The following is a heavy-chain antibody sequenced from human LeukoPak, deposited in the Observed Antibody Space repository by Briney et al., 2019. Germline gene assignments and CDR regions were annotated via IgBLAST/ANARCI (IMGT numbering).Heavy chain of an antibody. V-gene: IGHV3-30*04. Sequence: GGSLRLSCAASGFNTNKYAMTWVRQAPGKGLEWVALISYDGSNEYYADSVRGRFTISRDNSKFTLYMQMNSLRAEDTAVYYCARVRAGYCTSTSCYTGMDVWGQGTTVTVSS. J-gene: IGHJ6*02. CDR3: ARVRAGYCTSTSCYTGMDV. CDR1: GFNTNKYA. CDR2: ISYDGSNE. D-gene: IGHD2-2*01.